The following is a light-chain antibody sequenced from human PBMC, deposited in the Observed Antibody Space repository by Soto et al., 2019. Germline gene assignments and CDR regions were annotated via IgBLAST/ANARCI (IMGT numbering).Light chain of an antibody. Sequence: QSVLTQPPSASGTPGQMFPISCSGSSSNIETNLVHWYQHLPGASPRLLIYNNDQRPSGFPDRFSASKSGTSASLAISGLRSEDDADYYCTSTDDRLTGPVFGGGTKLTVL. CDR2: NND. V-gene: IGLV1-47*02. J-gene: IGLJ2*01. CDR1: SSNIETNL. CDR3: TSTDDRLTGPV.